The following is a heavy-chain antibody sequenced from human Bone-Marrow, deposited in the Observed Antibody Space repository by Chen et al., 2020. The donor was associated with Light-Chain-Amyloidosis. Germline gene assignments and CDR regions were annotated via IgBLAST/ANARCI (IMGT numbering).Heavy chain of an antibody. J-gene: IGHJ6*03. CDR1: GFTFSSYS. V-gene: IGHV3-48*01. CDR3: ARDEAAAAGTGPGPYCYYCYMDV. D-gene: IGHD6-13*01. Sequence: EVQLVESGGGLVQPGGSLRLSCAASGFTFSSYSMNWVRQAPGKGLEWVAYMSSSSSTIYYADAGQGRFTITRDKAKNSLYLEMTSLRAEDTAVYYCARDEAAAAGTGPGPYCYYCYMDVWGKGTTVTVSS. CDR2: MSSSSSTI.